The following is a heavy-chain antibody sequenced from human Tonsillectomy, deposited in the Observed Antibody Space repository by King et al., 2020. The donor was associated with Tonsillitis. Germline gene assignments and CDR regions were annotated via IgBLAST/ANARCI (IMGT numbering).Heavy chain of an antibody. V-gene: IGHV3-23*04. Sequence: VQLVESGGGLVQPGGSLRLSSAASGFTFSSYAMSWVRQAPGKGREWVSAISGSGGSTYYADSVKGRFTISRDNSKNTLCLQMNSLSAEDTAVYYCAKDVRSGYDFWGLGDSYFDLWGRGTLVTVSS. CDR3: AKDVRSGYDFWGLGDSYFDL. J-gene: IGHJ2*01. CDR1: GFTFSSYA. D-gene: IGHD5-12*01. CDR2: ISGSGGST.